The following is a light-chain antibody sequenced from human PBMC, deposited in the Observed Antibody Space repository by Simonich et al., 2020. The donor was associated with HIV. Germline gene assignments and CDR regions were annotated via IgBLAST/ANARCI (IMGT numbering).Light chain of an antibody. V-gene: IGKV4-1*01. CDR3: QQYYSAPRT. CDR1: QSVFYNSNNKNY. CDR2: WAS. J-gene: IGKJ1*01. Sequence: DIVMTQSPDSLAVSLGERATINCKSSQSVFYNSNNKNYFVWYQQKPGQPPKLLIYWASTRESGVPDRFSGSGSGTEFTLTISSLQAEDVAVYYCQQYYSAPRTFGQGTKVEIK.